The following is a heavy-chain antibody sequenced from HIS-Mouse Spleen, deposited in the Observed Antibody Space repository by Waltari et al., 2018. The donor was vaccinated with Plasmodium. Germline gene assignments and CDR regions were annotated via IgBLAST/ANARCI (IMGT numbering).Heavy chain of an antibody. J-gene: IGHJ4*02. V-gene: IGHV2-70*15. CDR3: ARHKKRGQLVRGYFDY. D-gene: IGHD6-6*01. CDR2: IDWDDDK. CDR1: GFSLSTSGMC. Sequence: QVTLRESGPALVKPTQTLTLTCTFSGFSLSTSGMCVSWIRQPPGKALEWLARIDWDDDKYYSKSQKTRLTISKDTPKNQVVLTMTNMDPVDTATYYCARHKKRGQLVRGYFDYWGQGTLVTVSS.